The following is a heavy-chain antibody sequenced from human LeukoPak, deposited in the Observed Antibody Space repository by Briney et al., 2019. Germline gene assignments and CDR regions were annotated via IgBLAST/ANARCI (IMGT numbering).Heavy chain of an antibody. Sequence: GGSLRLSCAASGFTFSNYAMNWVRQAPGKGLEYVSAISTNRGNTYYTNTVKDRFTISRDNSKNTLFLQMGSLRAEDMAVYYCARSYYYGSGRYFDYWGQGILVTVSS. CDR2: ISTNRGNT. D-gene: IGHD3-10*01. CDR1: GFTFSNYA. V-gene: IGHV3-64*01. J-gene: IGHJ4*02. CDR3: ARSYYYGSGRYFDY.